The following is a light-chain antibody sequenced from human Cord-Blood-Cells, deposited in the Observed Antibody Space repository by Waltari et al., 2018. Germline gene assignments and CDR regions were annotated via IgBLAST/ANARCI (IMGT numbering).Light chain of an antibody. J-gene: IGKJ2*01. CDR3: QQYGSSPPYT. CDR2: GAS. Sequence: EIVLTQSPGTLSLSPGERATLSCRAIQSVSSSSLAWYQQKPGQAPRLLIYGASSRATGIPDRFSGSGSGTDFTLTISRLEPEDFAVYYCQQYGSSPPYTFGQGTKLEIK. CDR1: QSVSSSS. V-gene: IGKV3-20*01.